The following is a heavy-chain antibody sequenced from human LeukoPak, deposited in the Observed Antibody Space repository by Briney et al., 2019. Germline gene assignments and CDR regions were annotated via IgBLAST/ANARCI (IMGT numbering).Heavy chain of an antibody. J-gene: IGHJ6*02. Sequence: PSETLSLTCTVSGDSITSSGVYWGWVRQPPGKGLEWVGCAYYGGDTYYNPSLKSRVTISVDTSKNQFSLSLSSVTAADTALYFCARLFSSGWPYFYGLGAWGRGTTVTVSS. CDR2: AYYGGDT. D-gene: IGHD6-19*01. CDR1: GDSITSSGVY. V-gene: IGHV4-39*01. CDR3: ARLFSSGWPYFYGLGA.